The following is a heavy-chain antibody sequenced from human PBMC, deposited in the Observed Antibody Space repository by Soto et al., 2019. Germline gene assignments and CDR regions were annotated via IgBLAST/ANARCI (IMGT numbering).Heavy chain of an antibody. J-gene: IGHJ4*02. CDR3: ARGKWLDNY. CDR1: IGSLSGYS. CDR2: INDGGVT. D-gene: IGHD6-19*01. V-gene: IGHV4-34*02. Sequence: QVQLQQWGAGLLKPSETLSLTCPVYIGSLSGYSWSWIRQPPGKGLAGVGEINDGGVTSSNPSLKSRVTISVDTSKNQFSLKLDSVTAADTAVYYCARGKWLDNYWGQGTLVTVSS.